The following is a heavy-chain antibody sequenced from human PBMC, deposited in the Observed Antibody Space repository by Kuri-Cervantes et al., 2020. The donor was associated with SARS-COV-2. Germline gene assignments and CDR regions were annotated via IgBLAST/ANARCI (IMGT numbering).Heavy chain of an antibody. CDR1: GATISSSSYY. CDR3: ARHDLTTETTRERGLDY. CDR2: IYHSGST. D-gene: IGHD4-17*01. J-gene: IGHJ4*02. Sequence: SETLSLTCTVSGATISSSSYYWGWIRQPPGRGLEWIGSIYHSGSTYYNPSLKSRVTIFVDTSKNQFSVKLRSVTAADTAAYYCARHDLTTETTRERGLDYWGQGTLVTVSS. V-gene: IGHV4-39*01.